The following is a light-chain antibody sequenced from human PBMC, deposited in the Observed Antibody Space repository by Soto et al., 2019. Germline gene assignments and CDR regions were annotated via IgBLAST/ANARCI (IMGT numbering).Light chain of an antibody. Sequence: EIVMTQSPATLSVSPGERATLSCRASQSVSSNLAWYQQKPGQAPRLLIYGASTRATGIPARFSGGGSGTEFTLTISSLQSEDFAVYYCQQYNNWPITLGQGTRLEIK. V-gene: IGKV3-15*01. CDR2: GAS. CDR3: QQYNNWPIT. CDR1: QSVSSN. J-gene: IGKJ5*01.